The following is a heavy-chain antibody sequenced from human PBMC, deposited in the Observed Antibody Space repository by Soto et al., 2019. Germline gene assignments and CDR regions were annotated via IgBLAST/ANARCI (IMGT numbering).Heavy chain of an antibody. CDR1: GGSISSSSYY. D-gene: IGHD2-21*01. Sequence: QLQLQESGPGLVKPSETLSLTCTVSGGSISSSSYYWGWIRQPPGKGLEWIGSIYYSGSTYYNPSLTSRVAIAVDTAKNQFSLKLSSVTAADTAVYYCARRLFGAMAYPYYYYGMDVWGQGTTVTVSS. CDR3: ARRLFGAMAYPYYYYGMDV. CDR2: IYYSGST. J-gene: IGHJ6*02. V-gene: IGHV4-39*01.